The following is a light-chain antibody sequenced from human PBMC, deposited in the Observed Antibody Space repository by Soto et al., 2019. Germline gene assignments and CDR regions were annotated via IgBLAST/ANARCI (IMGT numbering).Light chain of an antibody. Sequence: QSVLTHPPSLSAAPGEKVTKSCSGSSSNIGNYHLCWYQQFPGTAPRLLIYDTNKRRSGIPDRFSGSKSGTSATLSITGLQSGDEADYYCGTWDTSLSVGVFGGGTQLIVL. V-gene: IGLV1-51*01. J-gene: IGLJ2*01. CDR1: SSNIGNYH. CDR3: GTWDTSLSVGV. CDR2: DTN.